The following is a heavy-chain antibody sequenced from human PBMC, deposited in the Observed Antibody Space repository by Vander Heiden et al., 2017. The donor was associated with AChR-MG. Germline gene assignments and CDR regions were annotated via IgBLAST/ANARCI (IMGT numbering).Heavy chain of an antibody. CDR2: IIPIFGTA. CDR1: GGTFSSYA. Sequence: QVQLVQSGAEVKKPGSSVKVSCKASGGTFSSYAISWVRQAPGQGLEWMGGIIPIFGTANYAQKFQGRVTITADESTSTAYMELSSLRSEDTAVYYCAEDYGDQATGGYYYYYGMDVWGQGTTVTVSS. CDR3: AEDYGDQATGGYYYYYGMDV. V-gene: IGHV1-69*01. D-gene: IGHD4-17*01. J-gene: IGHJ6*02.